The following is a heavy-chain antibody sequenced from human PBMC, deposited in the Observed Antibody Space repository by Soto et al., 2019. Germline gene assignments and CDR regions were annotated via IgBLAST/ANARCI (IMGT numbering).Heavy chain of an antibody. CDR3: ARLLLTAYYGSGQDAFDI. CDR2: IYSGGST. V-gene: IGHV3-53*01. CDR1: GFTVSSNY. D-gene: IGHD3-10*01. J-gene: IGHJ3*02. Sequence: GGSLRLSCAASGFTVSSNYMSWVRQAPGKGLEWVSVIYSGGSTYYADSVKGRFTISRDNSKNTLYLQMNSLRAEDTAVYYCARLLLTAYYGSGQDAFDIWGQGTMVTVSS.